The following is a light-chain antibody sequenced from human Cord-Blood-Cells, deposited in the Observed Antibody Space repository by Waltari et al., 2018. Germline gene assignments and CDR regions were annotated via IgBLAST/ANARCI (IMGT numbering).Light chain of an antibody. Sequence: QSALTQPASVSGSPGQSITISCTGTSSDVGGYNYVSWYQQHPGKAPKLMIYDVSKRPSGVSNRFSGSKSGNTAYLTISGLQAEDEADYYCSSYTSSSTYVVFGGGTKLTVL. J-gene: IGLJ2*01. V-gene: IGLV2-14*01. CDR1: SSDVGGYNY. CDR2: DVS. CDR3: SSYTSSSTYVV.